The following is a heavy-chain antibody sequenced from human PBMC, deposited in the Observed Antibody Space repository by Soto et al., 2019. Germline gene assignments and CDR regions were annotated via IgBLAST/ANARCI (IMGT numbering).Heavy chain of an antibody. CDR1: GGSVTSGNYY. CDR2: IYYSGST. D-gene: IGHD2-21*02. V-gene: IGHV4-61*01. J-gene: IGHJ4*02. Sequence: SETLSLTGTVSGGSVTSGNYYWSWIRQPPGKGLEWIGHIYYSGSTNYNPSLKSRVTISVDASKNQFSLKLSSVTAADTAIYYCARGPVVTPFVDYWGQGTLVTVSS. CDR3: ARGPVVTPFVDY.